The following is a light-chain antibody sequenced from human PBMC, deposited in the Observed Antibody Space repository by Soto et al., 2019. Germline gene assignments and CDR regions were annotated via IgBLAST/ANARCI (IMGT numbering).Light chain of an antibody. CDR1: SSNIGAGYD. J-gene: IGLJ2*01. CDR2: GNT. V-gene: IGLV1-40*01. Sequence: QSALTQPPSVSGAPGQRVTISCPGSSSNIGAGYDVHWYQQLPGAAPKLLVYGNTNRPSGVPDRFSGSRSGTSASLAITGLQAEDEADYYCQSYESSLSGWVFGGGTKVTVL. CDR3: QSYESSLSGWV.